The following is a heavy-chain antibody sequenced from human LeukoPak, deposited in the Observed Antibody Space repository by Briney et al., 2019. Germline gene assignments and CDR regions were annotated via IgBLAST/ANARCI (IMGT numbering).Heavy chain of an antibody. CDR1: GFTFSSYG. J-gene: IGHJ4*02. V-gene: IGHV3-33*01. CDR3: ARGQYSPDY. CDR2: IWYDGSNK. D-gene: IGHD2-15*01. Sequence: GGSLRLSCAASGFTFSSYGMHWVRQAPGKGLEWVAVIWYDGSNKYYTDSVKGRFTTSRDNSKNTLCLQMNSLRAEDTAVYYCARGQYSPDYWGQGTLVTVSS.